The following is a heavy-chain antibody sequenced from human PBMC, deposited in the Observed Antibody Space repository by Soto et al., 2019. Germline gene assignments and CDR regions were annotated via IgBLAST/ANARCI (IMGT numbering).Heavy chain of an antibody. CDR1: GFTFSDYY. J-gene: IGHJ6*02. Sequence: QVQLVESGGGLVKPGGSLRLSCAASGFTFSDYYMSWIRQAPGKGLEWVSYISSSGSTIYYADSVKGRFTISRDNAKNSLYLQMNSLRAEDTAVYYCARDRGVKYSSSWYRYYYYGMDVWGQGTTVTVSS. V-gene: IGHV3-11*01. CDR3: ARDRGVKYSSSWYRYYYYGMDV. CDR2: ISSSGSTI. D-gene: IGHD6-13*01.